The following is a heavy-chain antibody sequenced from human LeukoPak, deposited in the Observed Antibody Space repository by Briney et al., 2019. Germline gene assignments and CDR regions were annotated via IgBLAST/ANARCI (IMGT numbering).Heavy chain of an antibody. D-gene: IGHD6-13*01. V-gene: IGHV3-48*04. CDR2: ISSSSSTI. CDR3: ARAGIAAAGKGAFDY. Sequence: GGSLRLSCAASGFTFSSYSMNWVRQAPGKGLEWVSYISSSSSTIYYADSVKGRFTISRDNAKNSLYLQMNSLRAEDTAVYYCARAGIAAAGKGAFDYWGQGTLVTVSS. CDR1: GFTFSSYS. J-gene: IGHJ4*02.